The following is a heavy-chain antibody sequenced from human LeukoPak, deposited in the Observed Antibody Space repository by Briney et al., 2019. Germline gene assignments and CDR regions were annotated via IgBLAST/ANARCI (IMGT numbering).Heavy chain of an antibody. D-gene: IGHD3-22*01. CDR1: GFTVSNNY. V-gene: IGHV3-11*04. Sequence: PGGSLRLSCAASGFTVSNNYMSWVRQAPGKGLEWGAYISSSGSTIYYADSVKGRFTISRDNAKNSLYLQMNSLRAEDTAVYYCARDSNYYDSSGYYPRADYWGQGTLVTVSS. J-gene: IGHJ4*02. CDR2: ISSSGSTI. CDR3: ARDSNYYDSSGYYPRADY.